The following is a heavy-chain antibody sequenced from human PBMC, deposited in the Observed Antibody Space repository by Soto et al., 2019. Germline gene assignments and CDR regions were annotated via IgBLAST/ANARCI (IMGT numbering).Heavy chain of an antibody. J-gene: IGHJ4*02. D-gene: IGHD3-10*01. CDR1: TDSSRFTNSY. Sequence: PSETLSLTYTVSTDSSRFTNSYWGWIRQPPGKGLQWIGSSSYNGGTFYNPSLKGRVVISFDTSKKQSSLQVTSVTAADTAVYFCARHRIEVVWRGFDFWGQGSPVTVS. V-gene: IGHV4-39*01. CDR3: ARHRIEVVWRGFDF. CDR2: SSYNGGT.